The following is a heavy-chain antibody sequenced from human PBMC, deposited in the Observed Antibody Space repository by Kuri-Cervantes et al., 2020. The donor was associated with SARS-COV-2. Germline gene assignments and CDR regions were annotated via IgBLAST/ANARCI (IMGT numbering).Heavy chain of an antibody. CDR2: INPNSGGT. D-gene: IGHD6-6*01. CDR3: ARGLDIAARPVFYYGMDV. Sequence: ASVKVSCKASGYTFTGYYMHWVRQAPGQGLEWMGWINPNSGGTNYAQKFQGRVTMTRDTSISTAYMELSSLRSEGTAVYYCARGLDIAARPVFYYGMDVWGQGTTVTVSS. CDR1: GYTFTGYY. V-gene: IGHV1-2*02. J-gene: IGHJ6*02.